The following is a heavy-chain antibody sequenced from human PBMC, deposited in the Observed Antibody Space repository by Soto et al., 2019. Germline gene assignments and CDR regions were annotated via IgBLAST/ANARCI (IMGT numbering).Heavy chain of an antibody. Sequence: PSETLSLTCTVSGGSISSSSYYWGWIRQPPGKGLEWIGNIYYSGTNYYNPFLKSRVTISVDTSKNQFSLRLSSVTAADTAVYYCARLDSVYDSGYWGQGTLVTVSS. CDR1: GGSISSSSYY. CDR2: IYYSGTN. D-gene: IGHD3-22*01. J-gene: IGHJ4*02. CDR3: ARLDSVYDSGY. V-gene: IGHV4-39*01.